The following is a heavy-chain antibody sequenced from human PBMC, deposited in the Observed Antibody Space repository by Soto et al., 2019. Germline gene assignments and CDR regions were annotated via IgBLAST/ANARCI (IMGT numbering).Heavy chain of an antibody. D-gene: IGHD3-16*01. CDR1: GFNFGGYA. Sequence: KLLESGGQLIQPGGSLRLSCAGTGFNFGGYAMSWVRQAPGKGLEWVSTLSGDGSRAYYADSVRGRFTVSRDNSKSTLYLRMNSLRADDTAIYYCAKRGGYAISFYDSWGQGTLVTASS. J-gene: IGHJ4*02. CDR3: AKRGGYAISFYDS. V-gene: IGHV3-23*01. CDR2: LSGDGSRA.